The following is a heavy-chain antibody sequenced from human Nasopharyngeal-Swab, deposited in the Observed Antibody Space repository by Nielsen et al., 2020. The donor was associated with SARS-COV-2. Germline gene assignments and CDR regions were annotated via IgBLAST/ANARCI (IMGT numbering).Heavy chain of an antibody. V-gene: IGHV3-15*07. CDR1: GFTFSNAW. CDR2: IKSKTDGGTT. CDR3: TTDFSSQYFYYYMDV. Sequence: AGSLTLSCAASGFTFSNAWMTWIRQAPGKGLEWVGRIKSKTDGGTTDYAAPVKGRFTVSRDDSKNTLYLQMNSLKTEDTAVYYCTTDFSSQYFYYYMDVWGKGTTVTVSS. D-gene: IGHD3-3*01. J-gene: IGHJ6*03.